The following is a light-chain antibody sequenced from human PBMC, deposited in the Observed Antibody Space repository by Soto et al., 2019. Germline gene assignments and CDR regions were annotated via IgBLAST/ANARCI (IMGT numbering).Light chain of an antibody. CDR2: DAS. CDR1: QSVSNW. CDR3: QQYTTYWT. J-gene: IGKJ1*01. V-gene: IGKV1-5*01. Sequence: IHMTHSPSTLSASFGAMVTITFRASQSVSNWLAWYQQKPGKAPKLLIYDASTLEDGVSSRFSGSGSGTEFTLSISSLQPDDYATYYCQQYTTYWTFGQGTKVDIK.